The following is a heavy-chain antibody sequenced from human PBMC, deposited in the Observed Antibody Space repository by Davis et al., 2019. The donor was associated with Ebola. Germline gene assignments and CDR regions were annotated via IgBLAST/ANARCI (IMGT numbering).Heavy chain of an antibody. CDR3: ARAGQWLVRSPTVDY. CDR2: IKQDGSEK. D-gene: IGHD6-19*01. J-gene: IGHJ4*02. Sequence: GGSLRLSCAASGFTFSSSWMTWVRQAPGKGLEWVANIKQDGSEKYCVDSVKGRFTISRDNAKNSLYLQMNSLRAEDTAVYYCARAGQWLVRSPTVDYWGQGTLVTVSS. CDR1: GFTFSSSW. V-gene: IGHV3-7*01.